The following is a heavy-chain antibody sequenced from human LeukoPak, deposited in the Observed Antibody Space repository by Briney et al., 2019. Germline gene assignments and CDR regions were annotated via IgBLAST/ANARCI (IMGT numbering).Heavy chain of an antibody. CDR3: ARGVATTGAKFFDY. D-gene: IGHD6-13*01. V-gene: IGHV1-2*02. Sequence: GAAVKVSCKGSGYTFILYYIHWLRQAPGQGREWLGWINPNNGGTLYSQKFQGGVTMSRDTSISAVYMELNRLTTDDTAVYFCARGVATTGAKFFDYWGQGTLVTVSS. CDR2: INPNNGGT. J-gene: IGHJ4*02. CDR1: GYTFILYY.